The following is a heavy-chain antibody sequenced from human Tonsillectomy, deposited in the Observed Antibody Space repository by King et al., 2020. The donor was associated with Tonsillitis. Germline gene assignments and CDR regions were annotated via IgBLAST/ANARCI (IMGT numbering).Heavy chain of an antibody. CDR2: IYYSGST. CDR1: GGSISSYY. D-gene: IGHD3-9*01. J-gene: IGHJ5*02. V-gene: IGHV4-59*01. Sequence: VQLQESGPGLVKPSETLSLTCTVSGGSISSYYWSWIRQPPGKGLEWIGYIYYSGSTNYNPSLKSRVTISVDTSKNQFSLRLSSVTAADTAVYYCASNGLRYQAAYNWFDPWGQGTLVTVSS. CDR3: ASNGLRYQAAYNWFDP.